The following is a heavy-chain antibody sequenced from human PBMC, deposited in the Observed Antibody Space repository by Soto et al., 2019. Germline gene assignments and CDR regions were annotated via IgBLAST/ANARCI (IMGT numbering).Heavy chain of an antibody. Sequence: GGSLRLSCAASGFTFSSYGMHWVRQAPGKGLEWVAVIWYDGSNKYYADSVKGRFTISRDNSKNTLYLQMNSLRAEDTAVYYCAREETYYYDSSGYYYFDYWGQGTLVTVSS. V-gene: IGHV3-33*01. CDR3: AREETYYYDSSGYYYFDY. CDR1: GFTFSSYG. D-gene: IGHD3-22*01. J-gene: IGHJ4*02. CDR2: IWYDGSNK.